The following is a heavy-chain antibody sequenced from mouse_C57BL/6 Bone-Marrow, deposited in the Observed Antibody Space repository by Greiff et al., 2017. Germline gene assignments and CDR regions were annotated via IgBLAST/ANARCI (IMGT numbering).Heavy chain of an antibody. V-gene: IGHV1-64*01. CDR1: GYTFTSYW. J-gene: IGHJ4*01. CDR3: GTRRLRRRGYAMDY. CDR2: IHPHSGST. Sequence: VKLQQPGAELVKPGASVKLSCKASGYTFTSYWMHWVKQRPGQGLEWIGMIHPHSGSTNYNEKFKSKATLTVDKSSSTAYMQLSSLTSADSAVYYCGTRRLRRRGYAMDYWGQGTSVTVSS. D-gene: IGHD2-4*01.